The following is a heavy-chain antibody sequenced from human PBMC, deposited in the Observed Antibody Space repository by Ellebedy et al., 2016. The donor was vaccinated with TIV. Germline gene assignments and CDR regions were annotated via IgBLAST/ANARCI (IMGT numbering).Heavy chain of an antibody. CDR3: ARAYGMDV. V-gene: IGHV1-46*01. J-gene: IGHJ6*02. Sequence: ASVKVSCXASGGTFSSYAISWVRQAPGQGLEWMGIINPSGGSTSYAQKFQGRVTMTRDTTTSTVYMELSSLRSEDTAVYYCARAYGMDVWGQGTTVTVSS. CDR1: GGTFSSYA. CDR2: INPSGGST.